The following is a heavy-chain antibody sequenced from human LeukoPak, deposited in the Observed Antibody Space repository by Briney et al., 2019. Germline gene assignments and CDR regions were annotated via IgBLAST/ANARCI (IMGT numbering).Heavy chain of an antibody. Sequence: ASVKVSCKASGYTFTSYVINWGRQATGQGLEWIGWMNPTSGNTGYAQKFQGRVTMTRNTSISTAYMELSSLRSEDTAVYYCARGRITGTTVPRSFYPWGQGTLVTVSS. D-gene: IGHD1-7*01. CDR2: MNPTSGNT. V-gene: IGHV1-8*01. J-gene: IGHJ5*02. CDR3: ARGRITGTTVPRSFYP. CDR1: GYTFTSYV.